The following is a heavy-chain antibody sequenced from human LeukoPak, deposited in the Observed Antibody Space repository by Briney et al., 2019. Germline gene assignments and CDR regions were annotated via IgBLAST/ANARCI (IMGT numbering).Heavy chain of an antibody. D-gene: IGHD2-2*01. CDR1: GGSISSGGYS. J-gene: IGHJ5*02. V-gene: IGHV4-30-2*01. CDR3: ARGLGIVVVPAANLGWFDP. Sequence: SETLSLTCSVSGGSISSGGYSWTWLRQPPGKGLEWIGYIYHDGSTYYKPSLQSRLTISVDMSKNQFSLKLSSVTAADTAVYYCARGLGIVVVPAANLGWFDPWGQGTLVTVSS. CDR2: IYHDGST.